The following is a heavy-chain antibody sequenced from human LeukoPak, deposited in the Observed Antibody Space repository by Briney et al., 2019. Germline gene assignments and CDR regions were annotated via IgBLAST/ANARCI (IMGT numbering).Heavy chain of an antibody. J-gene: IGHJ2*01. Sequence: SGGSLRLSCTASGFTFGDYAMSWFRQAPGKGLEWVGSIRSKAYGGATEDAASVNGRFTISRDDSKNIAYLQMNSLKTEDTAVYYCTRDSVTYYDFWSGPTNFDLWGRGTVVTVSS. D-gene: IGHD3-3*01. V-gene: IGHV3-49*03. CDR2: IRSKAYGGAT. CDR1: GFTFGDYA. CDR3: TRDSVTYYDFWSGPTNFDL.